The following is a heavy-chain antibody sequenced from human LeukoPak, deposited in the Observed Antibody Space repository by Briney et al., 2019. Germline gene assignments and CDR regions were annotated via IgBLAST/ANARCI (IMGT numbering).Heavy chain of an antibody. CDR1: GGTFSSYA. Sequence: ASVKVSCKASGGTFSSYAISWVRQAPGQGLEWMGGIIPIFGTANYAQKFQGRVTITADKSTSTAYMELSSLRSEDTAVYYCARQSPGYCSGGSCYSREVDYWGQGTLVTVSS. V-gene: IGHV1-69*06. D-gene: IGHD2-15*01. CDR2: IIPIFGTA. CDR3: ARQSPGYCSGGSCYSREVDY. J-gene: IGHJ4*02.